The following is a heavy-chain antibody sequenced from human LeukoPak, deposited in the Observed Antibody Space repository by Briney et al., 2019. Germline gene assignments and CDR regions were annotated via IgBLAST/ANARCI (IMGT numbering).Heavy chain of an antibody. D-gene: IGHD2-2*01. V-gene: IGHV3-23*01. CDR2: ISGSGGST. CDR3: AKTGEGHVVPAAFFDY. J-gene: IGHJ4*02. CDR1: GFTFSSYA. Sequence: GGSLRLSCAASGFTFSSYAMSWVRQAPGKGLEWVSAISGSGGSTYYADSVKGRFTISRDNSKNTLYLQMNSLRAEDTAVYYCAKTGEGHVVPAAFFDYWGQGTLVTVSS.